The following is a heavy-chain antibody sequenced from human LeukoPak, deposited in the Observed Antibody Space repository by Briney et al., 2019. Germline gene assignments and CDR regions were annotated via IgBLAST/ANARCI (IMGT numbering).Heavy chain of an antibody. D-gene: IGHD4-17*01. CDR1: GFTFSSYA. V-gene: IGHV3-23*01. J-gene: IGHJ4*02. CDR3: AKATDYGEYSAANIFDY. Sequence: GGSLRLSCAASGFTFSSYAMSWVRQAPGKGLEWVSAISGSGGSTYYADSVKGRFTISRDNSKNTLYLQMNSLRAEDTALYYCAKATDYGEYSAANIFDYWGQGTLVTVSS. CDR2: ISGSGGST.